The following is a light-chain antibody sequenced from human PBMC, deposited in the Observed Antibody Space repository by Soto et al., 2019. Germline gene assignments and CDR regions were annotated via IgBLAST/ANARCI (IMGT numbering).Light chain of an antibody. Sequence: DIQMTPSPSTLSASVGDRVTITCRASQSISGWLAWYQQKPGKAPKLLIYDVSSLESGVPSRFSGSGSGTEFTLAISSLQPDDFATYYCQQYNSYSRTFGQGTKVDIK. CDR2: DVS. CDR3: QQYNSYSRT. J-gene: IGKJ1*01. V-gene: IGKV1-5*01. CDR1: QSISGW.